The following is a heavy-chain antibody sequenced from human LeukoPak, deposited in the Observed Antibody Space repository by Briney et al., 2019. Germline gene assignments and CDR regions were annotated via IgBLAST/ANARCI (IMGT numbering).Heavy chain of an antibody. CDR3: ARGLDDSSGYRGEGDY. D-gene: IGHD3-22*01. J-gene: IGHJ4*02. V-gene: IGHV1-8*01. CDR1: GYTFTSYD. Sequence: ASVKVSCKASGYTFTSYDINWVRQATGQGLEWMGWMNPNSGNTGYAQKFQGRVTMTRNTSISTAYMELSSLRSEDTAVCYCARGLDDSSGYRGEGDYWGQGTLVTVSS. CDR2: MNPNSGNT.